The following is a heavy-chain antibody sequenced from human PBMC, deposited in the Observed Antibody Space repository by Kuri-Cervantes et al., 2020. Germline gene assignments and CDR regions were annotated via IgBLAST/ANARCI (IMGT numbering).Heavy chain of an antibody. Sequence: GGSLRLSCAASGFTFSSYSMNWVRQAPGKGLEWDSSISSSSSYIYYADSVKGRFTISRDNAKNSLYLQMNSLRAEDTAVYYCARAARRPYSYYFDYWGQGTLVTVSS. CDR3: ARAARRPYSYYFDY. CDR2: ISSSSSYI. CDR1: GFTFSSYS. D-gene: IGHD2-15*01. V-gene: IGHV3-21*01. J-gene: IGHJ4*02.